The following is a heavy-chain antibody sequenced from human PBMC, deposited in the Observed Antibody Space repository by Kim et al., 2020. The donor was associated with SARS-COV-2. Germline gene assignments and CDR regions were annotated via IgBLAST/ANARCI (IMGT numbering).Heavy chain of an antibody. J-gene: IGHJ5*02. D-gene: IGHD3-10*01. Sequence: YYEHSVQGRFTSARDNSKNTLYLQRNSRRAEDTAVYYCASTYYYGSGFDPWGQGTLVTVSS. CDR3: ASTYYYGSGFDP. V-gene: IGHV3-23*01.